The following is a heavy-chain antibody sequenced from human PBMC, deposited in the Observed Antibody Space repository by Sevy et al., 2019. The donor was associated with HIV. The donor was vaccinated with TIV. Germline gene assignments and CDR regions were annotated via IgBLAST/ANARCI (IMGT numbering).Heavy chain of an antibody. V-gene: IGHV3-33*01. CDR1: GFTFSSYG. CDR2: IWYDGSNK. J-gene: IGHJ6*02. D-gene: IGHD4-17*01. CDR3: ARYIHEYDYGDYIPDYYYGMDV. Sequence: GALRLSCAASGFTFSSYGMHWVRQAPGKGLEWVAVIWYDGSNKYYADSVKGRFTISRDNSKNTLYLQMNSLRAEDTAVYYCARYIHEYDYGDYIPDYYYGMDVWGQGTTVTVSS.